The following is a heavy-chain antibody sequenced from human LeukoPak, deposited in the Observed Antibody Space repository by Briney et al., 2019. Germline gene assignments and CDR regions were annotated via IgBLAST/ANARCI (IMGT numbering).Heavy chain of an antibody. D-gene: IGHD2-2*01. CDR3: ASRNCNRPSCYRGLLDY. J-gene: IGHJ4*02. Sequence: GGSLRLSCAASGYTFSSYAKHWVRQTPGKGLEWVSAIGDSRGSGDNTFYAGSVKGRFTISRDNSKSILYLQMNNLRAEDTAVYYCASRNCNRPSCYRGLLDYWGQGTLVTVSS. CDR2: IGDSRGSGDNT. CDR1: GYTFSSYA. V-gene: IGHV3-23*01.